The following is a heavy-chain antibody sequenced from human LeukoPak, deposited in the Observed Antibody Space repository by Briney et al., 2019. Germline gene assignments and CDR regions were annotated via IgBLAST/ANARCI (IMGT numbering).Heavy chain of an antibody. CDR1: GGSFSDYY. CDR2: INHSRST. CDR3: ARDGPDGYNPRWFDP. J-gene: IGHJ5*02. Sequence: SETLSLTCAVYGGSFSDYYWSWIRQPPGKGLEWIGEINHSRSTNYNPSLKSRVTISVDTSKNQFSPKLSSVTAADTAVYYCARDGPDGYNPRWFDPWGQGTLVTVSS. V-gene: IGHV4-34*01. D-gene: IGHD5-24*01.